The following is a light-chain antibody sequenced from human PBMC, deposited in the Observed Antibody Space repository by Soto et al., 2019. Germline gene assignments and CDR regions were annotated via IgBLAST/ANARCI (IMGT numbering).Light chain of an antibody. CDR2: GAS. CDR1: QSVRSSH. V-gene: IGKV3-20*01. CDR3: QQYEAVVT. Sequence: EIVLTQSPGTPSLSPGEIAPLSCRTIQSVRSSHLAWYQQKPGQPLRLLIDGASTRATGIPDRFSGSGSGTDFTLTISRLEPEDVAVYYCQQYEAVVTFGQGNKVDIK. J-gene: IGKJ1*01.